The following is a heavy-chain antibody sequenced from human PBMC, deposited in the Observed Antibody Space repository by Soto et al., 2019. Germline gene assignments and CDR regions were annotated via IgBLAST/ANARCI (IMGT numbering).Heavy chain of an antibody. J-gene: IGHJ6*02. CDR1: GFTFSSYS. Sequence: VQLVESGGGLVQPGGSLRLSCAASGFTFSSYSMNWVRQAPGKGLEWVSYISSSSSTIYYADSVKGRFTISRDNAKNSLYLQMNSLRDEDTAVYYCARDYYDSSGYYHYYYGMDVWGQGTTVTVSS. D-gene: IGHD3-22*01. V-gene: IGHV3-48*02. CDR2: ISSSSSTI. CDR3: ARDYYDSSGYYHYYYGMDV.